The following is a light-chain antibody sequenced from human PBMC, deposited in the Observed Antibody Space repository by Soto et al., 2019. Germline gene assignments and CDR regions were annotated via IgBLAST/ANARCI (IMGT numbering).Light chain of an antibody. CDR2: GAS. J-gene: IGKJ3*01. CDR1: QRFSSSY. Sequence: EIGLTQSPGTLSLSPGERATLACRASQRFSSSYLDWYQQKPGQAPRLLIYGASSRATGLPDRFSGSGSGTDFTLTISRVESEDYAVYYCRQYGGLLSCTFGPGTKVDIK. V-gene: IGKV3-20*01. CDR3: RQYGGLLSCT.